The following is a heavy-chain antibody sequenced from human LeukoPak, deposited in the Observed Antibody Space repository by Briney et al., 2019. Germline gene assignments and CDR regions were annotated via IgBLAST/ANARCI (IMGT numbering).Heavy chain of an antibody. CDR2: IYPGDSNT. CDR3: ARGLTAAGRIDY. J-gene: IGHJ4*02. Sequence: GESLKISCKGSGYSFSNYWIGWVRQMPGKGLGWMGIIYPGDSNTRYSPSFQGQVTISADKSISTAYLQWSSLKASDTAMYYCARGLTAAGRIDYWGPGTPVTVSS. CDR1: GYSFSNYW. V-gene: IGHV5-51*01. D-gene: IGHD6-13*01.